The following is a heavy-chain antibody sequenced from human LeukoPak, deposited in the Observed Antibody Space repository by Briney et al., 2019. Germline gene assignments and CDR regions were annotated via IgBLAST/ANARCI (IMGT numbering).Heavy chain of an antibody. CDR2: IIGSGGST. V-gene: IGHV3-23*01. CDR1: GFTFSSYG. J-gene: IGHJ6*03. CDR3: ARHGSITMVRGRLRYYYIDV. Sequence: RGSLRLSCAASGFTFSSYGMSWVRQAPGEGLGWVSAIIGSGGSTYYADSVKGRFTISRDNSKNTLYLQMNRLRAEDTAVYYCARHGSITMVRGRLRYYYIDVWGKGTTVTVSS. D-gene: IGHD3-10*01.